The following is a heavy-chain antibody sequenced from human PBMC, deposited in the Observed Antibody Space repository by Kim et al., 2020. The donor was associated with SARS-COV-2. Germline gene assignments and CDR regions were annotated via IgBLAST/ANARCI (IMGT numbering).Heavy chain of an antibody. CDR3: ARQISAVQDLFDY. J-gene: IGHJ4*02. Sequence: GESLKISCKGSGYSFTSYWIGWVRQMPGKGLEWMGIIYPGESDTRYRPSFQGQVTISADKYISTADLQWSSLKTSDTAMYYCARQISAVQDLFDYWGQGILFTVSS. V-gene: IGHV5-51*01. CDR1: GYSFTSYW. CDR2: IYPGESDT.